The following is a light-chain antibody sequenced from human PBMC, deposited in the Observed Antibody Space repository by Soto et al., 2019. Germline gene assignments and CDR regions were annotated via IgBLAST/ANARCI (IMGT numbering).Light chain of an antibody. V-gene: IGKV3-20*01. CDR2: GAS. J-gene: IGKJ1*01. Sequence: EIVMTQSPASLSVSPGDRATLSCRASQSVSSSYLAWYQQKPGQAPRLLIYGASSRAAGIPDRFSGSGSGTDFTLTISRLEPEDFAVYYYQQYGAFGQGTKVDIK. CDR3: QQYGA. CDR1: QSVSSSY.